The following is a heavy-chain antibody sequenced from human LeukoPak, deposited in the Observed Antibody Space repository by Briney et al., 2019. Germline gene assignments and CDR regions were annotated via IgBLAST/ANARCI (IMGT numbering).Heavy chain of an antibody. CDR3: TRDIAGYYYGMDV. CDR1: GFTFSSYS. J-gene: IGHJ6*02. D-gene: IGHD6-13*01. Sequence: PGGSLRLSCAASGFTFSSYSMNWVRQAPGKGLEWVSSISSSSSYIYYADSVKGRFTISRDNAKNSLYLQMNSLRAEDTAVYYCTRDIAGYYYGMDVWGQGTTVTVSS. V-gene: IGHV3-21*01. CDR2: ISSSSSYI.